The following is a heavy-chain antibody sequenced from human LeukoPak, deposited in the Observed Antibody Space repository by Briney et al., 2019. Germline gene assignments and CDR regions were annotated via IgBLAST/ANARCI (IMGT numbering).Heavy chain of an antibody. J-gene: IGHJ4*02. Sequence: GGSLRLSCAASGFTFNWMTWIRQAPGKGLEWVAHIKEDATESRSADSVKGRFTISRDNTKNSLFLQLNSLRAEDTAVYYCVRDRGWYHFDLWGQGTLVTVSS. D-gene: IGHD3-10*01. CDR3: VRDRGWYHFDL. CDR2: IKEDATES. CDR1: GFTFNW. V-gene: IGHV3-7*01.